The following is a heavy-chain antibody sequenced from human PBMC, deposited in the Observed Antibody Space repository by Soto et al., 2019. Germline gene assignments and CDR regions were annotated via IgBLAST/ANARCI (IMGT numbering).Heavy chain of an antibody. D-gene: IGHD1-26*01. CDR1: GGSTSSYY. V-gene: IGHV4-59*01. J-gene: IGHJ4*02. Sequence: SETLSLTCTVSGGSTSSYYWSWIRQPPGKGLEWIGYIYYSGSTNYNPSLKSRVTISVDTSKNQFSLKLSSVTAADTAVYYCAAALSGSHDYWGQGTLVTVSS. CDR2: IYYSGST. CDR3: AAALSGSHDY.